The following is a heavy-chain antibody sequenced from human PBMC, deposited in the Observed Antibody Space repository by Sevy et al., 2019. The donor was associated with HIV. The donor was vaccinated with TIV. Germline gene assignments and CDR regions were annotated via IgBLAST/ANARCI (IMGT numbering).Heavy chain of an antibody. CDR3: ARVPTYYYGSATYFDY. CDR2: IGVYNGNA. J-gene: IGHJ4*02. D-gene: IGHD3-10*01. Sequence: ASVKVSCKASGYNFASDGFSWVRQAPGQGLEWMGWIGVYNGNAKYAQVFQDRFTMTTDTSTSTGYMELRSLRSDDTAIYYCARVPTYYYGSATYFDYWGQGTLVTVSS. CDR1: GYNFASDG. V-gene: IGHV1-18*04.